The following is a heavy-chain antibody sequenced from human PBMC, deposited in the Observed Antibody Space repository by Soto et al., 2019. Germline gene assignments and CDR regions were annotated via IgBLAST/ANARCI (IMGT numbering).Heavy chain of an antibody. D-gene: IGHD5-18*01. CDR1: VGSISSGGYY. J-gene: IGHJ4*02. V-gene: IGHV4-31*03. CDR3: ARGSTGIQIWPNFEY. Sequence: SETLSLTCTFSVGSISSGGYYWSWIRQHPGKGLEWIGYIYYSGSTYYNPSLKSRVTISVDTSKNQFSLKLSSVTAADTAVYYCARGSTGIQIWPNFEYWGQGTLVRVSS. CDR2: IYYSGST.